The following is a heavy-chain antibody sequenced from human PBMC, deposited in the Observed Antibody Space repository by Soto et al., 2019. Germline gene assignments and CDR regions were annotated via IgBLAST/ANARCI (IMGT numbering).Heavy chain of an antibody. CDR3: AKRSITELNWFDP. V-gene: IGHV3-23*01. Sequence: PGGSLRLSCAASGFTFSSYAMSWVRQAPGKGLEWVSVISASGDSTHYADSVKGRFTISRDNSKDTLYLQMNSLRAEDTALYYCAKRSITELNWFDPWGQGTLVTVSS. D-gene: IGHD1-7*01. CDR1: GFTFSSYA. J-gene: IGHJ5*02. CDR2: ISASGDST.